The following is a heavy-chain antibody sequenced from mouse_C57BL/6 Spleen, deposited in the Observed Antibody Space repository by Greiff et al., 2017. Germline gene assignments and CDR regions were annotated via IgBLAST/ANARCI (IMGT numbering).Heavy chain of an antibody. Sequence: EVHLVESGGDLVKPGGSLKLSCAASGFTFSSYGMSWVRQTPDKRLEWVATISSGGSYTYYPDSVKGRFTISRDNAKNTLYLQMSSLKSEDTAMYYCARQPITTVVATHYFDDWGQGTTLTVSS. D-gene: IGHD1-1*01. V-gene: IGHV5-6*01. CDR2: ISSGGSYT. J-gene: IGHJ2*01. CDR1: GFTFSSYG. CDR3: ARQPITTVVATHYFDD.